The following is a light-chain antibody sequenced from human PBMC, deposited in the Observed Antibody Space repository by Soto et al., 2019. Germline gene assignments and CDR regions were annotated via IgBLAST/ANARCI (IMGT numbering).Light chain of an antibody. CDR3: HQYKTYTT. V-gene: IGKV1-5*01. CDR1: QSISTW. Sequence: DIQMTQSPSTLSASVGDRVTITCRASQSISTWLVWYQQKPGKAPKVLIYDASSLQSGVPSRFSGHGSGTDFTLTISSLQPDDSAIYYGHQYKTYTTFGQGTKLEIK. CDR2: DAS. J-gene: IGKJ2*01.